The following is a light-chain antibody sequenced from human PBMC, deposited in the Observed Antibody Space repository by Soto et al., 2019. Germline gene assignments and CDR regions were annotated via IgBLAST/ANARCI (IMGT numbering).Light chain of an antibody. CDR2: EGS. Sequence: QSALTPPASVSGSPGQSITISCTGTSSDVGSYNLVSWYQQHPGKAPKLMIYEGSKRPSGVSNRFSGSKSGNTASLTISGLQAEDEADYYCCSYAGSSNFVYVFGTGTKLTVL. CDR3: CSYAGSSNFVYV. J-gene: IGLJ1*01. CDR1: SSDVGSYNL. V-gene: IGLV2-23*03.